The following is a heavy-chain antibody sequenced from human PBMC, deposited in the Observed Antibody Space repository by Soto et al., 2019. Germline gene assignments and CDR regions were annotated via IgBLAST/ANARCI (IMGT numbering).Heavy chain of an antibody. CDR2: ISYDGSNK. CDR3: ANAMNGLFFDY. J-gene: IGHJ4*02. V-gene: IGHV3-30*18. D-gene: IGHD2-8*01. Sequence: QVQLVESGGGVVQPGRSLRLSCAASGFTFSSYAMHWVRQAPGKGLEWVAVISYDGSNKYYADSVKGRFTISRDNSKNTLYLQMNSLRAEDTAVYYCANAMNGLFFDYWGQRTLVTVSS. CDR1: GFTFSSYA.